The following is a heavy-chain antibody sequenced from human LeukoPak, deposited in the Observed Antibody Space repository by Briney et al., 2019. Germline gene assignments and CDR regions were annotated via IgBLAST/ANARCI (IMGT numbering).Heavy chain of an antibody. V-gene: IGHV4-34*01. CDR2: INHSGST. J-gene: IGHJ5*02. CDR1: GGSFSGYY. Sequence: SETQSLTCAVYGGSFSGYYWSWIRQPPGKGLEWIGEINHSGSTNYNPSLKSRVTISVDTSKNQFSLKLSSVTAADTAVYYCARARHYYGSGSYSGFDPWGQGTLVTVSS. CDR3: ARARHYYGSGSYSGFDP. D-gene: IGHD3-10*01.